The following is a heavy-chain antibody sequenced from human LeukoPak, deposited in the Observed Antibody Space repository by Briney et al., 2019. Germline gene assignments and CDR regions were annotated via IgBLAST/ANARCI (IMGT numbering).Heavy chain of an antibody. CDR1: GVSTSSGY. Sequence: PSETLPLTCIVSGVSTSSGYWSWIRQPAGKELEWTGHTSISVPTYYNPSLKSRVTMSLDTSENHFSLKLSSVTAADTAVYYCARGYGSGSYSTWGQGTLVTVSS. CDR2: TSISVPT. CDR3: ARGYGSGSYST. V-gene: IGHV4-4*07. D-gene: IGHD3-10*01. J-gene: IGHJ5*02.